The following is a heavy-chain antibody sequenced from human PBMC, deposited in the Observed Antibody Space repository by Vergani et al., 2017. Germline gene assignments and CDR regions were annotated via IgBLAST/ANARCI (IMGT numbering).Heavy chain of an antibody. J-gene: IGHJ5*02. V-gene: IGHV3-23*01. CDR3: AKLQGVVAAPKGDWFDP. CDR2: ISGSGGST. Sequence: EVQLLESGGGLVQPGGSLRLSCAASGFTFSSYAMSWVRQAPGKGLEWVSAISGSGGSTYYADSVKGRFTISRDISKNTLYLQMNSLRAEDTAVYYCAKLQGVVAAPKGDWFDPWGQGTLVTVSS. D-gene: IGHD2-15*01. CDR1: GFTFSSYA.